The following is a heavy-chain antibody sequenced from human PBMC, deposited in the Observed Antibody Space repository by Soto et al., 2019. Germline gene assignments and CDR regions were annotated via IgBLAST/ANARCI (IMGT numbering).Heavy chain of an antibody. V-gene: IGHV1-3*01. Sequence: ASVKVSCKASGYTFTSYAIHWVRQAPGQRLEWMGWINAGNGNTKYSQKFQGRVTITRDTSASTAYMELSSLRSEDTAVYYCASPGDYGFYYYYYMDVWGKGTTVTVSS. D-gene: IGHD4-17*01. CDR3: ASPGDYGFYYYYYMDV. CDR2: INAGNGNT. J-gene: IGHJ6*03. CDR1: GYTFTSYA.